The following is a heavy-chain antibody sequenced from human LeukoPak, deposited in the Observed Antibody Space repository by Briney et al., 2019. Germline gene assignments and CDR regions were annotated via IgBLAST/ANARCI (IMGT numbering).Heavy chain of an antibody. Sequence: GGSLRLSCSASGFSFSSYTMTWVRQAPGKGPEWVSIISGGGDTTFYTDSVKGRFTISRDNSKNTLYLQMNSLRAEDTAVYYCARKYSSSPLDYWGQGTLVTVSS. CDR3: ARKYSSSPLDY. V-gene: IGHV3-23*01. CDR2: ISGGGDTT. CDR1: GFSFSSYT. D-gene: IGHD6-6*01. J-gene: IGHJ4*02.